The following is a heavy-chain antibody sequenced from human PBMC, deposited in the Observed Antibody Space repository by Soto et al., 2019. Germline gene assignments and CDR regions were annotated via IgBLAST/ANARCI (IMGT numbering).Heavy chain of an antibody. Sequence: ASVKVSCKASGYTFTSYDINWVRQATGQGLEWMGWMNPNSGNTDYAQKFQGRVTMTRNTSISTAYMELSSLRSEDTAVYYCARSEPNYSRFDYWGQGTLVTVSS. CDR1: GYTFTSYD. D-gene: IGHD2-21*01. CDR3: ARSEPNYSRFDY. CDR2: MNPNSGNT. V-gene: IGHV1-8*01. J-gene: IGHJ4*02.